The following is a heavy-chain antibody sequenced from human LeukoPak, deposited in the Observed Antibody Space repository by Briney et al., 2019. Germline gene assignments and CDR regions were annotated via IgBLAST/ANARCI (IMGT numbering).Heavy chain of an antibody. CDR2: IYYSGST. J-gene: IGHJ4*02. CDR1: GGSISSSNW. V-gene: IGHV4-4*02. Sequence: PSETLSLTCAVSGGSISSSNWWSWVRQPPGKGLEWIGSIYYSGSTYYNPSLKSRVTISVDTSKNQFSLKLSSVTAADTAVYYCARAPPYDSSGYYSFYFDYWGQGTLVTVSS. CDR3: ARAPPYDSSGYYSFYFDY. D-gene: IGHD3-22*01.